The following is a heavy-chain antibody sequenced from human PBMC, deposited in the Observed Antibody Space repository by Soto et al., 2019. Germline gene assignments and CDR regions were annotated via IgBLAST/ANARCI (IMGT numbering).Heavy chain of an antibody. CDR3: ARATRSSSWYMRGAFYYYYGMDV. V-gene: IGHV4-34*01. D-gene: IGHD6-13*01. J-gene: IGHJ6*02. CDR1: GGSFSGYY. CDR2: INHSGST. Sequence: SETLSLTCAVYGGSFSGYYWSWIRQPPGKGLEWIGEINHSGSTNYNPSLKSRVTISVDTSKNQFSLKLSSVTAADTALYYCARATRSSSWYMRGAFYYYYGMDVWGQGTTVTVSS.